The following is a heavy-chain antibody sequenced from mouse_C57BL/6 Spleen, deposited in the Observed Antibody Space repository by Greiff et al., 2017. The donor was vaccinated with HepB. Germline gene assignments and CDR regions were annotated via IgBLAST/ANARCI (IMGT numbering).Heavy chain of an antibody. CDR1: GYTFTSYW. V-gene: IGHV1-69*01. J-gene: IGHJ2*01. CDR3: ARRGYYGSFYFDY. CDR2: IDPSDSYT. D-gene: IGHD1-1*01. Sequence: QVQLQQPGAELVMPGASVKLSCKASGYTFTSYWMHWVKQRPGQGLEWIGEIDPSDSYTNYNQKFKGKSTLTVDKASSTAYMQLSSLTSEDSAVYYGARRGYYGSFYFDYWGQGTTLTVSS.